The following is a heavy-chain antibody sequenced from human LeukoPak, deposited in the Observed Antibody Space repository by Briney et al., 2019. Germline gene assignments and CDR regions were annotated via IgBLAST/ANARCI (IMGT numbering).Heavy chain of an antibody. V-gene: IGHV3-66*01. CDR2: IYAGGDI. CDR1: GFTVSTTY. Sequence: GGSLRLSCAASGFTVSTTYMSWVRQAPGKGLEWVSVIYAGGDIYYADSVRGRFGVSRDNSKNTLYLQMNSLRVEDSAVYYCARSFGIAVTGSPYYFDSWGQETLVTVSS. J-gene: IGHJ4*02. CDR3: ARSFGIAVTGSPYYFDS. D-gene: IGHD1-20*01.